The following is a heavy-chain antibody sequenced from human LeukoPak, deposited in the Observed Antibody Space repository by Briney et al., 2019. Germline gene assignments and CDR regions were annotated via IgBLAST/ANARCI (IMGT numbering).Heavy chain of an antibody. Sequence: GGSLRLSCAAPGLSFSSYAMSWVRQAPGQGLEWVSAISGSGGSTYYADSVKGRFTISRDNSKNTLYLQMNSLRAEDTAVYYCAKDRLAVANNWFDPWGQGTLVTVSS. J-gene: IGHJ5*02. D-gene: IGHD6-19*01. CDR2: ISGSGGST. CDR3: AKDRLAVANNWFDP. CDR1: GLSFSSYA. V-gene: IGHV3-23*01.